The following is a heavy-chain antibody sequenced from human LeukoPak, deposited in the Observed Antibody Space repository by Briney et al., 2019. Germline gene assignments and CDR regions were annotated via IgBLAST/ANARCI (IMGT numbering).Heavy chain of an antibody. J-gene: IGHJ6*02. CDR1: GGTFSSYA. D-gene: IGHD3-10*01. CDR2: IIPIFGTA. Sequence: SVKVSCKASGGTFSSYAISWVRQAPGQGLEWMGGIIPIFGTANYAQRFQGRVTITADESTSTAYMELSSLRSEDTAVYYCARDRGGYDQYYGMDVWGQGTTVTVSS. CDR3: ARDRGGYDQYYGMDV. V-gene: IGHV1-69*13.